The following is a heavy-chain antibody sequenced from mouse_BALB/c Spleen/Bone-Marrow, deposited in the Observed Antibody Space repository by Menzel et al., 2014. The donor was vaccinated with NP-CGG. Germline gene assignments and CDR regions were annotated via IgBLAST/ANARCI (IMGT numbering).Heavy chain of an antibody. CDR3: ARENYYGSSYPMDY. J-gene: IGHJ4*01. CDR1: GFDFSRXW. CDR2: INXXSSTI. Sequence: EVQLQQSGGGLVQPGGSLKVSCAASGFDFSRXWXSWVXQAPXXGLEWIXEINXXSSTINYTPSLKDKLIISRDNAKNTLYLQMSKVRSEDTARYYCARENYYGSSYPMDYWGQGTSVTVSS. D-gene: IGHD1-1*01. V-gene: IGHV4-1*02.